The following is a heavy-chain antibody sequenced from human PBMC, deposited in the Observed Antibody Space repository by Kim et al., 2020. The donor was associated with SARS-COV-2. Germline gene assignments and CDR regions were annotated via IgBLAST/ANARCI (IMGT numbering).Heavy chain of an antibody. Sequence: ADSVKGRFTISRDNAKNSLYLQMNSLRAEDTAVYYCARGEHSSGWQGYDYWGQGTLVTVSS. CDR3: ARGEHSSGWQGYDY. D-gene: IGHD6-19*01. V-gene: IGHV3-48*03. J-gene: IGHJ4*02.